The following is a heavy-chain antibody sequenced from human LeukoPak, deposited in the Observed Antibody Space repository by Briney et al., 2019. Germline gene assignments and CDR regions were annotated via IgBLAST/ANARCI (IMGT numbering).Heavy chain of an antibody. D-gene: IGHD1-7*01. CDR3: AHRRRLDRDWNYGRFDF. V-gene: IGHV2-5*02. Sequence: SGPTLVNPTQSLTLTCTFSGFSLTTSGVGVGWIRQPPGKALAWLALIYWDDDKRYRPSQTGRLSISKDTSKNQVVLTMTNMDPVDTATYYCAHRRRLDRDWNYGRFDFWGQGMLVTVSS. CDR2: IYWDDDK. CDR1: GFSLTTSGVG. J-gene: IGHJ4*02.